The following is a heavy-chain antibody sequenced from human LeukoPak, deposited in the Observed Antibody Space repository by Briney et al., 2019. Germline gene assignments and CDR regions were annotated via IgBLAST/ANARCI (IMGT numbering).Heavy chain of an antibody. D-gene: IGHD1-1*01. CDR2: INPNSGDT. V-gene: IGHV1-2*02. Sequence: ASVKVSCKASGYTFTDYYMHWVRQAPGQGLEWMGWINPNSGDTNYAQKFQGRVTMTRDTSISTAYMELSRLRSDDTAVYYCARDKVKGGTDYYYMDVWGKGTTVTVSS. CDR1: GYTFTDYY. CDR3: ARDKVKGGTDYYYMDV. J-gene: IGHJ6*03.